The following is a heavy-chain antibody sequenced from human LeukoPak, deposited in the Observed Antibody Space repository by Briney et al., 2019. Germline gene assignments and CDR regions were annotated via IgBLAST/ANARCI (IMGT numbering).Heavy chain of an antibody. D-gene: IGHD3-22*01. CDR1: GFTSSSYS. CDR2: ISSSSSYI. J-gene: IGHJ6*02. V-gene: IGHV3-21*01. Sequence: PGGSLRLSCAGPGFTSSSYSMNWVRQAPGKGLEWVSSISSSSSYIYYADSVKGRFTISRDNAKNSLYLQINSLRAEDTAVYYCARFFGSSGYYGASYYYGMDVWGQGTTVTVSS. CDR3: ARFFGSSGYYGASYYYGMDV.